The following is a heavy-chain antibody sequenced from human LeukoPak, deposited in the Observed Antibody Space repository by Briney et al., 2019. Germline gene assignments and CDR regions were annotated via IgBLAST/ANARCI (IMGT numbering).Heavy chain of an antibody. CDR2: IWYDGSNK. V-gene: IGHV3-33*01. Sequence: GGSLRLSCAASGFTFSSYGMHWVRQAPGKGLEWVAAIWYDGSNKYYADSVKGRFTISRDNSKNTLSLQMNSLRVEDTAAYYCARHQSGGVLERRLDYWGQGTLVTVSS. CDR3: ARHQSGGVLERRLDY. J-gene: IGHJ4*02. CDR1: GFTFSSYG. D-gene: IGHD1-1*01.